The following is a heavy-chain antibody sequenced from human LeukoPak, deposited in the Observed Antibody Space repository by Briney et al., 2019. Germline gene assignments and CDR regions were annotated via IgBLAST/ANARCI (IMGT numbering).Heavy chain of an antibody. CDR1: GGTFSSYT. CDR3: ARVGWKLPEYFQH. Sequence: SVKVSCKASGGTFSSYTISWVRQAPGQGLEWMGRIIPILGIANYAQKFQGRVTITADKSTSTAYMELSSLRSEDTAVYYCARVGWKLPEYFQHWGQGTLVTVSS. J-gene: IGHJ1*01. CDR2: IIPILGIA. V-gene: IGHV1-69*02. D-gene: IGHD1-26*01.